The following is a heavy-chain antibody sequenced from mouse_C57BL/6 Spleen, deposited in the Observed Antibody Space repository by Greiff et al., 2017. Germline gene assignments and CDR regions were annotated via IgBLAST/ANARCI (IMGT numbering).Heavy chain of an antibody. V-gene: IGHV1-78*01. CDR2: IYPQDGST. CDR3: ASDDYDVPWFAY. CDR1: GYTFTDHT. J-gene: IGHJ3*01. D-gene: IGHD2-4*01. Sequence: VKLLESDAELVKPGASVKISCKVSGYTFTDHTIHWMKQRPDQGLEWIGYIYPQDGSTKYNEKFKGKATLTSDKSSSTAYMQLNSLTSEDSAVYFCASDDYDVPWFAYWGQGTLGTVSA.